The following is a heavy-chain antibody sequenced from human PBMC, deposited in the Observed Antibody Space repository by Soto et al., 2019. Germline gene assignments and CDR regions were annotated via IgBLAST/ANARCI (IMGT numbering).Heavy chain of an antibody. CDR1: GASSHSYY. Sequence: SEPLSLICTVSGASSHSYYWPWTRQPPGKGLEWIGYIYYSGGTNYNPALKCLVTISIDTSKTQFSLKLSSVTAADTAVYYCARDYSGASTFDYWGQGTLVTVSS. D-gene: IGHD6-19*01. J-gene: IGHJ4*02. V-gene: IGHV4-59*01. CDR3: ARDYSGASTFDY. CDR2: IYYSGGT.